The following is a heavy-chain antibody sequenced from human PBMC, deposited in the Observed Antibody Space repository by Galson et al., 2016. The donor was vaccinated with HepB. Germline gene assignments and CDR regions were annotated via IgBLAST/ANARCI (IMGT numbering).Heavy chain of an antibody. CDR2: ISGSGVSI. D-gene: IGHD2/OR15-2a*01. CDR3: ARAKSGHTFLYHYGMDV. CDR1: GFSFSSYG. J-gene: IGHJ6*02. Sequence: SLRLSCAASGFSFSSYGITWVRQAPGKGLEWVSAISGSGVSIYYADTVKGRFTISRDESKNTLYLQMNSLRAEDTAVYYCARAKSGHTFLYHYGMDVWGQGTTVTVSS. V-gene: IGHV3-23*01.